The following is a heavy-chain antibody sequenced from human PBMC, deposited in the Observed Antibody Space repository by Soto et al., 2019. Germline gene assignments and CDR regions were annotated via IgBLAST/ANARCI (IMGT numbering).Heavy chain of an antibody. D-gene: IGHD6-13*01. Sequence: SEALPLSYTGSGGTISPSRYYLCRIRQPPGKGLEWIGSIYYSGSTYYNPSLKSRVTISVDTSKNQFSLKLSSVTAADTAVYYCAREYSSRSNWFAPWGQGTLVTVS. V-gene: IGHV4-39*02. CDR2: IYYSGST. J-gene: IGHJ5*02. CDR1: GGTISPSRYY. CDR3: AREYSSRSNWFAP.